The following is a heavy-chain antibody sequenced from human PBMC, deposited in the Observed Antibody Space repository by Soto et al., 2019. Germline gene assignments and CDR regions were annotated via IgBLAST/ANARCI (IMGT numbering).Heavy chain of an antibody. D-gene: IGHD4-17*01. CDR2: ISSNGYTT. Sequence: GSLRLSCAASGFTFSSYAMSWVRQAPGKGLEGVSVISSNGYTTYYADSVKGRFTISRDNSKNTLFLQMNGLRAEDTALYYCAKDGFNGDPQAYWGQGTLVTVSS. J-gene: IGHJ4*02. CDR1: GFTFSSYA. V-gene: IGHV3-23*01. CDR3: AKDGFNGDPQAY.